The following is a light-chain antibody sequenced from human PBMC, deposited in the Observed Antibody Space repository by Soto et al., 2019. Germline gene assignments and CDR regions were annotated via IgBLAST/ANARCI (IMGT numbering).Light chain of an antibody. CDR2: DAS. V-gene: IGKV1-13*02. CDR1: QGISSA. J-gene: IGKJ4*01. Sequence: AIQLTQSPSSLSASVGDRVTITCRASQGISSALAWYQQKPGKAPKLLIYDASSLESGVPSRFSGSGSGTDFTLTISSLQPEDLATYYCQQFNSYLPLTFGGGTKVEIK. CDR3: QQFNSYLPLT.